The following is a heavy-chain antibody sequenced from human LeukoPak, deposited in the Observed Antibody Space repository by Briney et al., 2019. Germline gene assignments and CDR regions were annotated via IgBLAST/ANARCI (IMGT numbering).Heavy chain of an antibody. V-gene: IGHV3-21*01. D-gene: IGHD4-17*01. Sequence: MSGGSLRLSCAASGFTFSSYSMNWVRQAPGKGLEWVSSISSSSSSYIHHADSVKGRFTISRDNAKNSLYLQMNSLRAEDTAVYYCARDDDYGAYDYWGQGTLVTVSS. J-gene: IGHJ4*02. CDR3: ARDDDYGAYDY. CDR1: GFTFSSYS. CDR2: ISSSSSSYI.